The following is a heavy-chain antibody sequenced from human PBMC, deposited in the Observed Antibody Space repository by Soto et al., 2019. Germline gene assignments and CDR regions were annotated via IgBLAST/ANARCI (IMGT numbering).Heavy chain of an antibody. V-gene: IGHV1-8*01. CDR2: MNPNSGNT. D-gene: IGHD3-3*01. CDR3: ARGIQILRFLEWLPRWTEMDV. J-gene: IGHJ6*04. Sequence: ASVKVSCKASGYTFTSYDINWVRQATGQGLEWMGWMNPNSGNTGYAQKFQGRITMTRNTSISTAYMELSSLRSEDTAVYYCARGIQILRFLEWLPRWTEMDVWGKGTTVTVSS. CDR1: GYTFTSYD.